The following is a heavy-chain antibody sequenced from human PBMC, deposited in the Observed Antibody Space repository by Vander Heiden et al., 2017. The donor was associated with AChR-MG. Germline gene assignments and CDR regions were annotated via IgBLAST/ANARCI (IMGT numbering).Heavy chain of an antibody. Sequence: EVQLVESGRGLVQPGGSLSLSCSASGFTFGSYGMNWVRQAPGKGLEWVSYISSSSSTIYYADSVKGRFTISRDNAKNSLYLQMNSLRDEDTAVYYCARDPRSISRYGMDVWGQGTTVTVSS. CDR2: ISSSSSTI. V-gene: IGHV3-48*02. CDR1: GFTFGSYG. CDR3: ARDPRSISRYGMDV. D-gene: IGHD3-9*01. J-gene: IGHJ6*02.